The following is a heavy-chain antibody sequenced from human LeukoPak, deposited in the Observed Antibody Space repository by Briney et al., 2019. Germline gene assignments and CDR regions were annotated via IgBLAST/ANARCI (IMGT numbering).Heavy chain of an antibody. Sequence: PSETLSLTCAVYGGSFSGYYWSWIRQPPGKGLEWIGEINHSGSTNYNPSLKSRVTISVETFKNQFSLKLSSVTAADTAVYYCARLLGCSSTSCYYNYYYYYMDVWGKGTTVTVSS. CDR2: INHSGST. D-gene: IGHD2-2*01. J-gene: IGHJ6*03. CDR3: ARLLGCSSTSCYYNYYYYYMDV. CDR1: GGSFSGYY. V-gene: IGHV4-34*01.